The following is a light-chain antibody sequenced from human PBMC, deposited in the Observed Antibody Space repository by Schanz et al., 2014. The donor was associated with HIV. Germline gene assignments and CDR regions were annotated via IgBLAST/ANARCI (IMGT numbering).Light chain of an antibody. J-gene: IGKJ4*01. CDR2: DAS. CDR1: QSVNSD. CDR3: QQRSNWPPVFT. Sequence: EIVLTQSPGTLSLSPGERATLSCRASQSVNSDLAWYQQKPGQAPRLLIYDASNRATGIPARFSGNGSGTDFTLTISSLETEDFAVYYCQQRSNWPPVFTFGGGAKVEIK. V-gene: IGKV3-11*01.